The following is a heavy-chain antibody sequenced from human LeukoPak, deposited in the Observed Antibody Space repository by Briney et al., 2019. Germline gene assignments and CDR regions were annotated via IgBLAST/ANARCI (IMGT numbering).Heavy chain of an antibody. V-gene: IGHV1-69*04. CDR1: GGTFSSYA. D-gene: IGHD5-18*01. CDR3: ASAGYSYGGYYGMDV. CDR2: IIPILGIA. Sequence: GASVKVSCKASGGTFSSYAISWVRQAPGQGLEWMGRIIPILGIANYAQKFQGRVTITADKSTSTAYMELSSLRSEDTAVYYCASAGYSYGGYYGMDVWGQGTTVTVSS. J-gene: IGHJ6*02.